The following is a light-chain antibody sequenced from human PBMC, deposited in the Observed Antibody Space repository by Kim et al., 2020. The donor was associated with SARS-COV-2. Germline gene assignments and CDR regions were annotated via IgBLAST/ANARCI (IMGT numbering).Light chain of an antibody. CDR2: EDN. CDR3: QSDENFNPV. CDR1: SGSIASNY. J-gene: IGLJ3*02. V-gene: IGLV6-57*04. Sequence: LTQPLSVSESPGKTVTISCIRSSGSIASNYVQWFQQRPGSAPTPVIYEDNKRHSGVPDRFSGSIDSSSNSASLIISGLKTEDEADYYCQSDENFNPVLGGGTQLTVL.